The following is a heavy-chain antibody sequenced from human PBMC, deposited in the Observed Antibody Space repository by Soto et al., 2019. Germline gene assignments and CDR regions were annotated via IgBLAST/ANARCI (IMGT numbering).Heavy chain of an antibody. J-gene: IGHJ6*03. Sequence: QVQLVQSGAEVRKPGASVTVSCRSSGDSFNDYYIHWVQQAPGQGFELMGWINPNGGVTKYAQKFQGWVSMTRDTSIRTVYMQLSRLRSDDTAVYYCARESGGATATLDYYYFYMDVWGTGTTVTVSS. D-gene: IGHD5-12*01. CDR3: ARESGGATATLDYYYFYMDV. CDR1: GDSFNDYY. V-gene: IGHV1-2*04. CDR2: INPNGGVT.